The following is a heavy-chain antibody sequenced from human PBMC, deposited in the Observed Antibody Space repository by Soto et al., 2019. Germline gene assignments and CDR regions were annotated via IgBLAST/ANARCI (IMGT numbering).Heavy chain of an antibody. Sequence: ASVKVSCKASGYTFTSYDINWVRQATGQGLEWMGWMNPNSGNTGYAQKFQGRVTMTRNTSISTAYMELSSLRSEDTAVYYCARGRKCSGGSCYEDDPFDIWGQGTMVTVSS. CDR2: MNPNSGNT. J-gene: IGHJ3*02. D-gene: IGHD2-15*01. CDR1: GYTFTSYD. V-gene: IGHV1-8*01. CDR3: ARGRKCSGGSCYEDDPFDI.